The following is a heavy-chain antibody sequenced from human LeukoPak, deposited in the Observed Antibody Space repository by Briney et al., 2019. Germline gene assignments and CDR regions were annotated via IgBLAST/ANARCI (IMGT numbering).Heavy chain of an antibody. CDR2: ISSTSDTI. Sequence: PGGSLRLSCAASGFIFSNYRMNWVRQAPGKGLEWVSYISSTSDTIYYVDSVKGRFTISRDNAKNSLYLQMNSLRVEDTAVYYCAKSNLSTYAFDIWGQGTMVTVSS. V-gene: IGHV3-48*01. CDR1: GFIFSNYR. J-gene: IGHJ3*02. CDR3: AKSNLSTYAFDI.